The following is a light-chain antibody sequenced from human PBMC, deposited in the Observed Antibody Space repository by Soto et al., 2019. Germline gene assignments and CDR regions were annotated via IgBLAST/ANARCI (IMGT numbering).Light chain of an antibody. J-gene: IGKJ5*01. CDR2: GAS. CDR1: QTVRNNY. Sequence: EFVLTQSPGTLSLSPGERATLSCRASQTVRNNYLAWYQQKPGQAPRLLIYGASSRATGIPDRFSGSGSGKDLTITISRLEPEDFAVYYCQQYGSSPVITFGQGTRLEIK. V-gene: IGKV3-20*01. CDR3: QQYGSSPVIT.